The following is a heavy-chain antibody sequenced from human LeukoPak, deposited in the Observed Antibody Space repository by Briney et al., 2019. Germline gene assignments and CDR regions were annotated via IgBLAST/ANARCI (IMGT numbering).Heavy chain of an antibody. J-gene: IGHJ3*02. Sequence: GGSLRLSCAASGFTFSIYAMSWVRQAPGKGLQWVSSITSSGDGTYYADSVKGRFTISRDNSKNTLYLQMNSLRAEDTAVYYCAKGTPSEQWLVDDAFDIWGQGTMVTVSS. V-gene: IGHV3-23*01. CDR1: GFTFSIYA. D-gene: IGHD6-19*01. CDR3: AKGTPSEQWLVDDAFDI. CDR2: ITSSGDGT.